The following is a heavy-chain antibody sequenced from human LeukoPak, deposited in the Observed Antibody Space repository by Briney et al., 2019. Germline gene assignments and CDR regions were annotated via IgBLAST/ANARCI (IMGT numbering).Heavy chain of an antibody. V-gene: IGHV3-74*01. J-gene: IGHJ4*02. Sequence: GGSLRLSCAASGFTFSSYWMHWVRHAPGKGLVWVSRINSDGSSTIYADSVKGRFTISRDNAKNSLYLQMNSLRAEDTAVYYCARGGKQQLVSGYFDYWGQGTLVTVSS. D-gene: IGHD6-13*01. CDR2: INSDGSST. CDR3: ARGGKQQLVSGYFDY. CDR1: GFTFSSYW.